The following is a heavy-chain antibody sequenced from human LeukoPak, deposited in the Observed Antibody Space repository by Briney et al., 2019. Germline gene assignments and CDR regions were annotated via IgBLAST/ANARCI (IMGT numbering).Heavy chain of an antibody. CDR1: GGSISSSNW. CDR2: IYYGGRT. D-gene: IGHD3-10*01. J-gene: IGHJ4*02. CDR3: ARLSLWFGALTNAY. Sequence: SGTLSLTCGVSGGSISSSNWWSWVRQPPGKGLGCVGEIYYGGRTNYNPSLKSRVTISADTSKNQFSLKMRPVTAAATAVYHCARLSLWFGALTNAYWGQGTLVTVSS. V-gene: IGHV4-4*02.